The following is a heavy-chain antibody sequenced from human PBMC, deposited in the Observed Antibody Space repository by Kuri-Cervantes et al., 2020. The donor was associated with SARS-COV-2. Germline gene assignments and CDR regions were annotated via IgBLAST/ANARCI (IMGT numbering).Heavy chain of an antibody. CDR1: GDSVSNNSAA. D-gene: IGHD6-19*01. Sequence: SETLSLTCAISGDSVSNNSAAWNWIRLSPSRGLEWLGRTYYKSKWSSAYALSVRSLLTINPATSTNQFSLQLNSVTPEDTAVYYCARGYSSGWSFDYWGQGTLVTVSS. V-gene: IGHV6-1*01. J-gene: IGHJ4*02. CDR3: ARGYSSGWSFDY. CDR2: TYYKSKWSS.